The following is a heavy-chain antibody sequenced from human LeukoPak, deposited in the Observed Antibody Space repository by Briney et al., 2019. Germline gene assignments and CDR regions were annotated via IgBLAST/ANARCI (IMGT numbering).Heavy chain of an antibody. V-gene: IGHV3-74*01. Sequence: AAGSLRLSCAASGFTFSSYWMHWVRHAPGKGLVWVSRINSDGSSTSYADSVKGRFTISRDNAKNTLYLQVNSLTAEDTAVYYCARRGQSASFDYWGQGTLVTVSS. CDR2: INSDGSST. J-gene: IGHJ4*02. D-gene: IGHD2-15*01. CDR1: GFTFSSYW. CDR3: ARRGQSASFDY.